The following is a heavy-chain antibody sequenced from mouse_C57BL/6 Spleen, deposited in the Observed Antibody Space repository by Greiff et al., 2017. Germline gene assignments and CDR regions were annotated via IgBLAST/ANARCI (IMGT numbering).Heavy chain of an antibody. D-gene: IGHD1-1*01. Sequence: QVHVKQPGAELVKPGASVKLSCKASGYTFTSYWMQWVKQRPGQGLEWIGEIDPSDSYTNYNQKFKGKATLTVDTSSSTAYMQLSSLTSEDSAVYYCAREGITTVPFAYWGQGTLVTVSA. V-gene: IGHV1-50*01. CDR3: AREGITTVPFAY. J-gene: IGHJ3*01. CDR2: IDPSDSYT. CDR1: GYTFTSYW.